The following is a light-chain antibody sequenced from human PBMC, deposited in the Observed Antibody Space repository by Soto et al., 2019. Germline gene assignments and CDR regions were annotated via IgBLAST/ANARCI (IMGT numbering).Light chain of an antibody. V-gene: IGKV3-11*01. CDR2: DAS. Sequence: EIVLTQSPATLSLSPGERATLSCRASQSISASLAWYQQKPGQAPRLLIYDASDRATGIPARFSGSGSGTDFTLTISSLEPEDFTVYYCQQRSKFGGGTKVDIK. CDR3: QQRSK. J-gene: IGKJ4*01. CDR1: QSISAS.